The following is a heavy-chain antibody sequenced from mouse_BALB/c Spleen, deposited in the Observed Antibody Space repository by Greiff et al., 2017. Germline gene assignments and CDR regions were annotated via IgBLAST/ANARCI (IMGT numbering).Heavy chain of an antibody. V-gene: IGHV1S137*01. Sequence: VQLQQSGAELVRPGVSVKISCKGSGYTFSDYAMHWVKQSHAKSLEWIGVISTYYGDASYNQKFKGKATMTVDKSSSTAYMELARLTSEDSAIYYCASPSTATGAMDYWGQGTSVTVSS. J-gene: IGHJ4*01. D-gene: IGHD1-2*01. CDR3: ASPSTATGAMDY. CDR1: GYTFSDYA. CDR2: ISTYYGDA.